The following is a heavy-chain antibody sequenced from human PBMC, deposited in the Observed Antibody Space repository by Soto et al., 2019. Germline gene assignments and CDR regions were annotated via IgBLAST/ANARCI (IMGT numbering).Heavy chain of an antibody. CDR1: GCTISNFY. D-gene: IGHD3-9*01. J-gene: IGHJ6*03. Sequence: SESLSRTCTASGCTISNFYWSWIRQPPGKGLIWIGYVYYTGSTSYNPSLKRRVTFSADSSRGQFSLRLNSVTAADTAVYYCARTVLGPDLLADSFVDYYYYMDVWGQGTTVT. CDR3: ARTVLGPDLLADSFVDYYYYMDV. CDR2: VYYTGST. V-gene: IGHV4-59*08.